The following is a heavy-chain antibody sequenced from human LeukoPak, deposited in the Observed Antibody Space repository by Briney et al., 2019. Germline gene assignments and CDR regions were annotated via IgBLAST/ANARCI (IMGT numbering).Heavy chain of an antibody. CDR3: ARESDSSGYPDY. V-gene: IGHV1-2*02. CDR2: INPNSSGT. Sequence: ASVKVSCKASGYTFTGYYMHWVRQAPGQGLEWMGWINPNSSGTNYAQKFQGRVTMTRDTSISTAYMELSRLRSDDTAVYYCARESDSSGYPDYWGQGTLVTVSS. J-gene: IGHJ4*02. D-gene: IGHD3-22*01. CDR1: GYTFTGYY.